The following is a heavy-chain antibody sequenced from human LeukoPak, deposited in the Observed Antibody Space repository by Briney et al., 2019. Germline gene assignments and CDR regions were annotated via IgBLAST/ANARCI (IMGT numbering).Heavy chain of an antibody. CDR2: IIPIFGTA. CDR1: GGTFSSYA. CDR3: ATNIVVVVAATHFDY. J-gene: IGHJ4*02. V-gene: IGHV1-69*06. D-gene: IGHD2-15*01. Sequence: ASVKVSCKASGGTFSSYAISWVRQAPGQGLEWMGGIIPIFGTANYAQKFQGRVTMTEDTSTDTAYMELSSLRSEDTAVYYCATNIVVVVAATHFDYWGQGTLVTVSS.